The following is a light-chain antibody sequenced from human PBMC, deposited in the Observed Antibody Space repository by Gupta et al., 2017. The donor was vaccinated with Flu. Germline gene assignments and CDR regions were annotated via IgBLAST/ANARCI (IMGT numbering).Light chain of an antibody. CDR1: QSVSSN. CDR2: GAS. V-gene: IGKV3-15*01. Sequence: VMTQSPATLSVSPGERATLSCRASQSVSSNLAWYQQKPGQAPRLLIYGASTRATGIPARFSGSGSGTEFTLTISSLQSEDFAVYYCQQYNNWPRSFGQGTKLEIK. J-gene: IGKJ2*03. CDR3: QQYNNWPRS.